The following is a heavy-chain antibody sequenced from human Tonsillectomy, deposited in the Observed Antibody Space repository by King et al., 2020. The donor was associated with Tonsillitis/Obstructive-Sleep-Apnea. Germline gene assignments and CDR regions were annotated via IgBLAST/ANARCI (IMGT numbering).Heavy chain of an antibody. CDR1: GFTFSTYS. Sequence: VQLVESGGGLVQPGGSLRLSCAVSGFTFSTYSINWVRQAPGKGLEGVSYLRGSTDTIYYADSVKGRFTISRDNAKNSLFLQMTALRDDDTAVYFCARDQDWAFDYWGQGTLVTVSS. V-gene: IGHV3-48*02. D-gene: IGHD3-9*01. CDR3: ARDQDWAFDY. J-gene: IGHJ4*02. CDR2: LRGSTDTI.